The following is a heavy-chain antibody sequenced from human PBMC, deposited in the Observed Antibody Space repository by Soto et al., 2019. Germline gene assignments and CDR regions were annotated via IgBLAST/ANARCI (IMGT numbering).Heavy chain of an antibody. CDR2: INAGNGNT. J-gene: IGHJ4*02. Sequence: ASVKVSCKASGYTFTSYAMHWVRQAPGQRLEWMGWINAGNGNTKYSQKFQGRVTITRDTSASTAYMELSSLRSEDTAVYYCARVVNLGIAAAGTLGYWGQGTLVTVSS. CDR1: GYTFTSYA. CDR3: ARVVNLGIAAAGTLGY. V-gene: IGHV1-3*01. D-gene: IGHD6-13*01.